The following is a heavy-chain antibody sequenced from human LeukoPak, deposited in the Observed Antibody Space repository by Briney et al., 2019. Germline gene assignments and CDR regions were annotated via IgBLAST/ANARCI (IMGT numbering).Heavy chain of an antibody. V-gene: IGHV1-18*01. CDR1: GYTFTSYG. CDR2: ISAYNGNT. Sequence: ASVKVSCKASGYTFTSYGISWVRQAPGQGLEWMGWISAYNGNTNYAQKLQGRVTMTTDTSTSTAYMELRSLRSDDTAVYYCARAQTYYDILTGYYPLPPPPDYWGQGTLVTVSS. D-gene: IGHD3-9*01. J-gene: IGHJ4*02. CDR3: ARAQTYYDILTGYYPLPPPPDY.